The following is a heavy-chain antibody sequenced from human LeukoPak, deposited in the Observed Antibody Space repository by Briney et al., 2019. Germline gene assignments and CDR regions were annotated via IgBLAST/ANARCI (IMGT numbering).Heavy chain of an antibody. D-gene: IGHD6-19*01. V-gene: IGHV4-61*01. CDR3: ARQDSSGWYYFDY. J-gene: IGHJ4*02. Sequence: KPSETLSLTCTVSGGSVSSGSYYWSWIRQPPGKGLEWIGYIYYSGSTNYNPSLKSRVTISVDTSKNQFSLKLSSVTAADTAVYYCARQDSSGWYYFDYWGQGTLVTVSS. CDR1: GGSVSSGSYY. CDR2: IYYSGST.